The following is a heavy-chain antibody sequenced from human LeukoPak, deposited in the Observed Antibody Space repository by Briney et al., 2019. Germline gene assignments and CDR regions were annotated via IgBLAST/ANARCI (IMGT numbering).Heavy chain of an antibody. CDR1: GFTFSNSW. D-gene: IGHD1-26*01. V-gene: IGHV3-7*05. CDR2: IKEDGSDK. Sequence: GGSLRLSCAASGFTFSNSWMTWVRQAPGKGLERVAHIKEDGSDKYYVDSVTGRFTISRDNTKNSLYLQMSSLKAEDTAVYYCATWSDAWEFDSWCQGTLVSVSS. J-gene: IGHJ4*02. CDR3: ATWSDAWEFDS.